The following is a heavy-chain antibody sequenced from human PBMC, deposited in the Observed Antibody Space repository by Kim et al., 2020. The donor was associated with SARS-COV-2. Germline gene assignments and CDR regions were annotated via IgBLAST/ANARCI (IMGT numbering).Heavy chain of an antibody. V-gene: IGHV4-39*01. CDR1: GGSISSSSYY. J-gene: IGHJ5*02. CDR2: IFYSGIS. D-gene: IGHD2-15*01. CDR3: ARLFDYSALDP. Sequence: SETLSLTCTVSGGSISSSSYYWGWIRQPPGKGLEWIGNIFYSGISYYNPSLKSRVTISVDTSKNQFSLKLSSVTAADTAVDYCARLFDYSALDPWGQGTLVTFST.